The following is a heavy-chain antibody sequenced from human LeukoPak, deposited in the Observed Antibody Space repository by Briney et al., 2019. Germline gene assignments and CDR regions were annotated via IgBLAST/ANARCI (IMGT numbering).Heavy chain of an antibody. V-gene: IGHV3-23*01. CDR1: GFTFSSYA. J-gene: IGHJ5*02. Sequence: GGSLRLSCAASGFTFSSYAMSWVRQAPGKGLEWVSAISGSGGSTYYADSVKGRFTISRDNSENTLYLQMNSLRAEDTAVYYCAKSPALAPMYSSSWYNWFDPWGQGTLVTVSS. D-gene: IGHD6-13*01. CDR2: ISGSGGST. CDR3: AKSPALAPMYSSSWYNWFDP.